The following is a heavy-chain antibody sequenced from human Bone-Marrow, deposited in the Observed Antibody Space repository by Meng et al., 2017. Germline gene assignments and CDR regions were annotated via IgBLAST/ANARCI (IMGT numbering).Heavy chain of an antibody. V-gene: IGHV4-59*12. CDR2: VYYSGIT. Sequence: GSLRLSCTVSGGSISSYYWSWIRQPPGKGLEWIGSVYYSGITYYNPSLQSRVTISVDTSKNQFSLKVTSVTAADTAVYYCVTGSTWYYFDYWGQGTLVTVSS. J-gene: IGHJ4*02. D-gene: IGHD6-13*01. CDR3: VTGSTWYYFDY. CDR1: GGSISSYY.